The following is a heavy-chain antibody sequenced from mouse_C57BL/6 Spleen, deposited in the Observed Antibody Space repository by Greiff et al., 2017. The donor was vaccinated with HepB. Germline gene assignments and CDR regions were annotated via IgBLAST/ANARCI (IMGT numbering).Heavy chain of an antibody. CDR3: ARKRITTVVATNWYFDV. D-gene: IGHD1-1*01. CDR1: GFSLSTSGMG. Sequence: QVTLKECGPGILQSSQTLSLTCSFSGFSLSTSGMGVSWIRQPSGKGLEWLAHIYWDDDKRYNPSLKSRPTISKDTSSNQVFLKITSVDTAGTATYYCARKRITTVVATNWYFDVWGTGTTVTVAS. J-gene: IGHJ1*03. CDR2: IYWDDDK. V-gene: IGHV8-12*01.